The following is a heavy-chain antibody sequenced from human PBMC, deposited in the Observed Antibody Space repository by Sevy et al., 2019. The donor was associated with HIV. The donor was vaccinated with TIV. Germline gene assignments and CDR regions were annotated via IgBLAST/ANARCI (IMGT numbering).Heavy chain of an antibody. D-gene: IGHD3-3*01. V-gene: IGHV3-64D*06. CDR3: VKDPDYNFWRGDYGMDV. Sequence: GGSLRLPCSGSGFSFSNSAMNWVRQTPGKGLKYVSAISSDGGSTYYTDSVRGRFTISRDNSKNTLYLQMSSLRVEDTAVYYCVKDPDYNFWRGDYGMDVWGQGTTVTVSS. J-gene: IGHJ6*02. CDR1: GFSFSNSA. CDR2: ISSDGGST.